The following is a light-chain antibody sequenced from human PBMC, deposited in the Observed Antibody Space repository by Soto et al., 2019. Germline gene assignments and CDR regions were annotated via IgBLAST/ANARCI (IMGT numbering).Light chain of an antibody. J-gene: IGLJ1*01. CDR3: TSYTSYSPYV. V-gene: IGLV2-14*03. CDR1: SSDVGGYNY. CDR2: DVS. Sequence: QSALTQPASVSGSPGQSITISCTGTSSDVGGYNYVSWYQQHPGKAPKLIIYDVSDRPSGVSTRFSGSKSGNTASLTISGLQAEDEADYYCTSYTSYSPYVFGTGTKVTVL.